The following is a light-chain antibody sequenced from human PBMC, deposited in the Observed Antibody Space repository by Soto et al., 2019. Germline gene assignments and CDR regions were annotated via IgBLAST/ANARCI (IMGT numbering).Light chain of an antibody. CDR2: RND. J-gene: IGLJ3*02. V-gene: IGLV1-47*01. Sequence: QSVLTQPPSASGTPGQRVTISCSGSSSNIGSNYVYWYQQLPGTAPKLLIYRNDQRPSGVPDRFSGSKSCTSASLVISGLRSEDEADYYCAAWDDSLSGLWVFGGGTKLTVL. CDR3: AAWDDSLSGLWV. CDR1: SSNIGSNY.